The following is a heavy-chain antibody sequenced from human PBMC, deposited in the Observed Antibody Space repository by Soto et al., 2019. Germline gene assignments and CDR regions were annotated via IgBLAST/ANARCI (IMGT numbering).Heavy chain of an antibody. J-gene: IGHJ3*02. CDR1: GYTFTSYG. CDR2: ISAYNGNT. D-gene: IGHD3-9*01. Sequence: ASVKVSCKASGYTFTSYGISWVRQAPGQGLEWMGWISAYNGNTNYAQKLQGRVTMTTDTSTSTAYMELSSLRSEDTAVYYCARDPVYDILTGLHDAFDIWGQGTMVTVSS. CDR3: ARDPVYDILTGLHDAFDI. V-gene: IGHV1-18*01.